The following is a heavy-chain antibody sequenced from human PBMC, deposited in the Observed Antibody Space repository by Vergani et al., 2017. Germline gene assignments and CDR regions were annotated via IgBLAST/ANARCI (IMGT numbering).Heavy chain of an antibody. D-gene: IGHD4-17*01. J-gene: IGHJ1*01. CDR3: TRPVDGDYVLSGT. CDR1: VFPFPSPS. CDR2: INTDGSTT. V-gene: IGHV3-74*01. Sequence: EVQLVESGGGLVQPGGSLTLSCPASVFPFPSPSLHFFPQTPGKGLVCFSLINTDGSTTHYADFVEGRFTISRDNAKNTLYLQMNSLGAEDTAVYYCTRPVDGDYVLSGTWGQGTLVTVSS.